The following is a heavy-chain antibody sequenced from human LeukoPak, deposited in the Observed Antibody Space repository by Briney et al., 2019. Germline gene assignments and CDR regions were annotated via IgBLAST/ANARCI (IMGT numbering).Heavy chain of an antibody. CDR3: ATGQQLVSALFDY. Sequence: ASVTVSCTVSGYTLTELSMHWVRQAPGKGLEWMGGFDPEDGETIYAQKFQGRVTMTEDTSTDTAYMELSSLRSEDTAVYYCATGQQLVSALFDYWGQGTLVTVSS. J-gene: IGHJ4*02. V-gene: IGHV1-24*01. D-gene: IGHD6-13*01. CDR2: FDPEDGET. CDR1: GYTLTELS.